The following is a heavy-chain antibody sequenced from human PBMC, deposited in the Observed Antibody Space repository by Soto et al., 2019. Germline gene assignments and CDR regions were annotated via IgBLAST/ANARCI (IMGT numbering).Heavy chain of an antibody. CDR2: IYISGAT. CDR1: GGSISSYY. V-gene: IGHV4-59*01. CDR3: ARDRQDSFDV. J-gene: IGHJ3*01. Sequence: SETLSLTCTVSGGSISSYYWSWIRQSPGKGLEWIGSIYISGATNYNPSLKSRVTISVDRSQNRFSLRLSSVTAADTALYYCARDRQDSFDVWGPGTMVTVSS.